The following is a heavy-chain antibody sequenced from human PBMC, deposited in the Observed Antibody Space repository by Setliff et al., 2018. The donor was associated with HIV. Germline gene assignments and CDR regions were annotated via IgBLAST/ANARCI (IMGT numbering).Heavy chain of an antibody. V-gene: IGHV4-34*01. CDR3: ASRVYYYDSSGYFREEGFDP. J-gene: IGHJ5*02. D-gene: IGHD3-22*01. CDR2: INHSGSP. CDR1: GGSFSDYY. Sequence: PSETLSLTCAVYGGSFSDYYWSWIRQPPGKGLEWIGEINHSGSPNYNPALKRRVTISVDTSKNQFSLKLSSVTAADAAVYYCASRVYYYDSSGYFREEGFDPWGQGTLVTVSS.